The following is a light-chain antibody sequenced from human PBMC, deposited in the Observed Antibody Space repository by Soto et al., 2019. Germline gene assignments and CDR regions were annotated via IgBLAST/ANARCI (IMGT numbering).Light chain of an antibody. CDR1: QSVSSN. CDR2: GAS. Sequence: EIVMTQSPDTLSVSPGERATLSCRASQSVSSNLAWYQQKPGQAPRLLIYGASTRATGIPARFSGSGSGTEFTLTISSLQSEDFAVYYCQQYNNWPPVTFGQGTNVDFK. V-gene: IGKV3-15*01. CDR3: QQYNNWPPVT. J-gene: IGKJ1*01.